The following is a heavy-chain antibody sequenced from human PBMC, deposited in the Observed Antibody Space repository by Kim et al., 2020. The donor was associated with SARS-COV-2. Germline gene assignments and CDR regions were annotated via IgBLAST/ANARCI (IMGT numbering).Heavy chain of an antibody. V-gene: IGHV3-48*02. Sequence: GGSLRLSCAASGFTFRTHSMNWVRQAPGKGLEWLSYIAGTGDSTIYYADSVKGRFTISRDNAKNSVYLQMSSLRDEDTAVYYCARDSGYCINSGCYRRFASGGQGPLATVSS. CDR1: GFTFRTHS. J-gene: IGHJ4*02. CDR3: ARDSGYCINSGCYRRFAS. D-gene: IGHD2-8*01. CDR2: IAGTGDSTI.